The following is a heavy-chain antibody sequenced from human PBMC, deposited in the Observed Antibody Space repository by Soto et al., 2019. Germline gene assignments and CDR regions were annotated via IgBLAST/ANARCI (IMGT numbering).Heavy chain of an antibody. CDR2: IYYSGST. J-gene: IGHJ4*01. CDR3: ARYSAASGTYYFDY. CDR1: GDSISNGGYS. V-gene: IGHV4-30-2*01. Sequence: TLSLTCAVSGDSISNGGYSWNWIRQPPGKGLEWIGYIYYSGSTNYNPSLRGRVTLSLDTSKNQLSLILYSVTAADTGVYYCARYSAASGTYYFDYWGPGTLVTVSS. D-gene: IGHD6-13*01.